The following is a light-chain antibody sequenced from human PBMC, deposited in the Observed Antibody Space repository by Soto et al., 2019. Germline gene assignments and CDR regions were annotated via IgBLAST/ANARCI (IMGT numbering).Light chain of an antibody. V-gene: IGLV2-14*01. Sequence: LAQPASVSGSPGQSITISCTGTSSDVGGYNYVSWFQQHPGKAPKLMIYEVNNRPSGVSNRFSGSKSGNTASLTISGLQAEDEADYYCSSYTSSSTYVFGTGTKVTVL. J-gene: IGLJ1*01. CDR3: SSYTSSSTYV. CDR1: SSDVGGYNY. CDR2: EVN.